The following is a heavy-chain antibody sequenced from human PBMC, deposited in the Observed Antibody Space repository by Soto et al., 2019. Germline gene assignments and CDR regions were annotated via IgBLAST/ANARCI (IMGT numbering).Heavy chain of an antibody. CDR3: ATHQRFLEWVNWFDP. J-gene: IGHJ5*02. V-gene: IGHV1-24*01. CDR2: FDPEDGET. D-gene: IGHD3-3*01. Sequence: ASVKVSCKVSGYTLTELSMHWVRQAPGKGLEWMGGFDPEDGETIYAQKFQGRVTMTEDTSTDTAYMELSSLRSEDTAVYYCATHQRFLEWVNWFDPWGQGTLVPVSS. CDR1: GYTLTELS.